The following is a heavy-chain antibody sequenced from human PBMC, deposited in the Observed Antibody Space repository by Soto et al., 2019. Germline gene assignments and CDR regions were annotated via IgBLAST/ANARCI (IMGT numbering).Heavy chain of an antibody. J-gene: IGHJ4*02. CDR3: ARGYRQSGYSSSWVFDY. CDR1: GGSINSGGYY. V-gene: IGHV4-31*03. D-gene: IGHD6-13*01. Sequence: QVQLRESGPGLVKPSQTLSLTCTVSGGSINSGGYYWNWIRQHPGKGLEWIGYMYYSGSTYYNPFLRSRVIISADTSENHCSLKPSSVTAADTDVYFCARGYRQSGYSSSWVFDYWGQGTLVNVSS. CDR2: MYYSGST.